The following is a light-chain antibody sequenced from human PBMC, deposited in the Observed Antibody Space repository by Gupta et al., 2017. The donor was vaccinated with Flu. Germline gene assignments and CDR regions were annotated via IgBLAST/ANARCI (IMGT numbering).Light chain of an antibody. CDR2: LGS. V-gene: IGKV2-28*01. CDR1: QSLLHYQENNY. J-gene: IGKJ3*01. CDR3: MQALQTPFT. Sequence: DIVMTQSPLSLPVTPGEPASISCRSSQSLLHYQENNYLDWYLQKPGQSPQLLIYLGSSRAPGVPDRFSGSGSGTDFTLKISRVEADDVGVYYCMQALQTPFTFGPGTEVHIK.